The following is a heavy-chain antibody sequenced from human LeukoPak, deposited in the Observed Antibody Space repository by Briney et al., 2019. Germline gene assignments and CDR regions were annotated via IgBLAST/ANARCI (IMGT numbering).Heavy chain of an antibody. Sequence: TGGSLRLSCAASGFTFSSYAMSWVRQAPGKGLEWVSDISGSGGSTYYADSVKGGFTLSRDTSKNTLYLQMSRLRAGETAVYYCAKAGDSVLFVYWGEGALLTVSS. CDR1: GFTFSSYA. CDR3: AKAGDSVLFVY. CDR2: ISGSGGST. V-gene: IGHV3-23*01. D-gene: IGHD5/OR15-5a*01. J-gene: IGHJ4*02.